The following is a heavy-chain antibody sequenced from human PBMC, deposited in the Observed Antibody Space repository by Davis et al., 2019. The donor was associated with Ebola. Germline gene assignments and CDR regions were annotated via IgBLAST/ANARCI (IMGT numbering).Heavy chain of an antibody. D-gene: IGHD5-24*01. CDR2: IDYSGTT. CDR3: ARLIPEMGTISWGPKITRAPWYFDL. V-gene: IGHV4-59*01. J-gene: IGHJ2*01. CDR1: GDSISSYQRTYY. Sequence: SETLSLTCSVSGDSISSYQRTYYWNWIRQPPGKGLEWIGYIDYSGTTNYNPSHKSRVSISKNTSRNQFSLKLTSVTAADTAVYYCARLIPEMGTISWGPKITRAPWYFDLWGRGTLVTVSS.